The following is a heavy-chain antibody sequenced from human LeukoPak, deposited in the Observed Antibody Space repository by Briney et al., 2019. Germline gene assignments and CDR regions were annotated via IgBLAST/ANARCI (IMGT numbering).Heavy chain of an antibody. CDR3: ASHSDILTGYYN. D-gene: IGHD3-9*01. CDR1: GGSISSYY. CDR2: IYYSGST. Sequence: SETLSLTCTVSGGSISSYYCSWIRQPPGKGLEWIGYIYYSGSTNYNPSLKSRVTISVDTSKNQFSLKLSSVTAADTAVYYCASHSDILTGYYNCGQGTLVTVSS. V-gene: IGHV4-59*01. J-gene: IGHJ4*02.